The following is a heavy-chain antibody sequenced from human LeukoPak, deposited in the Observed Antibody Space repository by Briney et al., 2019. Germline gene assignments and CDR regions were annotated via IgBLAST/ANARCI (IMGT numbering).Heavy chain of an antibody. V-gene: IGHV4-34*01. Sequence: SETLSLTCAVYGGSISGYYWSWIRQPPGKGLEWIGEISHSGSTNYNPSLKSRVTISVDTSKNQFSLKLSSVTAADTAVYYCARVWGFWSGYHFDYWGQGTLVTVSS. CDR3: ARVWGFWSGYHFDY. J-gene: IGHJ4*02. D-gene: IGHD3-3*01. CDR1: GGSISGYY. CDR2: ISHSGST.